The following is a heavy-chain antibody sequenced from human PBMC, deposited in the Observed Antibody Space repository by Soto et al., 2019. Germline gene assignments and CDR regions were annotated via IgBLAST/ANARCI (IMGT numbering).Heavy chain of an antibody. Sequence: QVQLQESGPGLVKPSQTLSLTCTVSGGSISSGDHYWSWLRQAPGKGLEWIGYIYYNGRTYYNPSLKSRVTISVDTSKIHFSLKLSSVTAADTAVYYCARSLVGGSRRFWDLWGQGSLVTVSS. J-gene: IGHJ5*02. V-gene: IGHV4-30-4*01. CDR2: IYYNGRT. CDR3: ARSLVGGSRRFWDL. CDR1: GGSISSGDHY. D-gene: IGHD2-2*01.